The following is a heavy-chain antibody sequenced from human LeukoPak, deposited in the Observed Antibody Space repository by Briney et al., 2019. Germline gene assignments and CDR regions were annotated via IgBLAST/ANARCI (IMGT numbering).Heavy chain of an antibody. CDR3: ARFSGYCSSTSCTPGD. D-gene: IGHD2-2*01. CDR2: ISSSSSYI. J-gene: IGHJ4*02. CDR1: GFTFSSYS. V-gene: IGHV3-21*01. Sequence: GGSLRLSCAASGFTFSSYSMKWVRQAPGEGLEWGSSISSSSSYIYYADSVKGRFTISRDNAKNSLYLQMNSLRAEDTAVYYCARFSGYCSSTSCTPGDWGQGTLVTVSS.